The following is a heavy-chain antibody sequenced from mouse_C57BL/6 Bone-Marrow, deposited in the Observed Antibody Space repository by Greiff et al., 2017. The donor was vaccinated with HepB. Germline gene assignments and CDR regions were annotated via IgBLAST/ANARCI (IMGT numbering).Heavy chain of an antibody. D-gene: IGHD2-4*01. J-gene: IGHJ1*03. CDR1: GYTFTSYD. CDR3: ARCGYYDYDRYFDV. CDR2: IYPRDGST. Sequence: VQLVESGPELVKPGASVKLSCKASGYTFTSYDINWVKQRPGQGLEWIGWIYPRDGSTKYNEKFKGQATLTVDTSSSTAYMELHSLTSEDSAVYFFARCGYYDYDRYFDVWGTGTTVTVSS. V-gene: IGHV1-85*01.